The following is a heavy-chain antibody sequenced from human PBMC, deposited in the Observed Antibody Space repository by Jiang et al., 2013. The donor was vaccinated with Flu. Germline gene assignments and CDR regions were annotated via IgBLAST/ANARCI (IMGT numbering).Heavy chain of an antibody. CDR2: INAGYGNT. Sequence: SGAEVKKPGASVKVSCKASGYTFTTYGMHWVRQAPGQRLEWMGWINAGYGNTKYSQKFQGRVTISRDTSASTGYMELSSLRSEDTAVYYCARDRISGDGYYYAMDVWGQGTTVTVSS. D-gene: IGHD7-27*01. CDR1: GYTFTTYG. CDR3: ARDRISGDGYYYAMDV. V-gene: IGHV1-3*01. J-gene: IGHJ6*02.